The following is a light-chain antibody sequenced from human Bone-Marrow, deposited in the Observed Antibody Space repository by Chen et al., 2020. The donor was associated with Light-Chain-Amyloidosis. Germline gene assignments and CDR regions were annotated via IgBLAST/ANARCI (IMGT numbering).Light chain of an antibody. V-gene: IGKV3-20*01. Sequence: EIVLTQSPGSLSLSPGEGANLSCRTSQTISSNYLTWYQQKFGQAHRLLIYGSSSRATGIPDRFPRSGSGTDFTLTINRLEPEDFAMYYCQQYGTSPLTFGGGTKVEIK. CDR3: QQYGTSPLT. J-gene: IGKJ4*01. CDR1: QTISSNY. CDR2: GSS.